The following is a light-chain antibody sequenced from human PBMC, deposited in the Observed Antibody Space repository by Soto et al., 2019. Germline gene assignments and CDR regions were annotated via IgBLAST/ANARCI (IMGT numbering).Light chain of an antibody. J-gene: IGKJ5*01. CDR3: QQYGSSPIT. Sequence: EVVLTQSPGTLSLSPGERATLSCRASQSVSSSYLAWYQQKPGQAPRLIIYGASSRATGIPDRFSGSGSGTDFTLTSSILEAEDFAVYCCQQYGSSPITFGQGTRLEIK. V-gene: IGKV3-20*01. CDR1: QSVSSSY. CDR2: GAS.